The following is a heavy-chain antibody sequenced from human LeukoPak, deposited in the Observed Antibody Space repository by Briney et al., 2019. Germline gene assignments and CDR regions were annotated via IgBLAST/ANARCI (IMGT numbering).Heavy chain of an antibody. CDR2: IVVGSGNT. CDR1: GFTFTSSA. V-gene: IGHV1-58*02. CDR3: ARARIVGPRFDP. J-gene: IGHJ5*02. D-gene: IGHD1-26*01. Sequence: ASVKVSCKASGFTFTSSAMQWVRQARGQRLEWIGWIVVGSGNTNYAQKFQERVTITRDMSTSTAYMELSSLRSEDTAVYYCARARIVGPRFDPWGQGTLVTVSS.